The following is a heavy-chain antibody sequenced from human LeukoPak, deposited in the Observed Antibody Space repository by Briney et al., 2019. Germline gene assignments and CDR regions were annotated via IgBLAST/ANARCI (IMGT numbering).Heavy chain of an antibody. J-gene: IGHJ4*02. CDR1: GFTFSSYW. D-gene: IGHD2-2*01. V-gene: IGHV3-7*01. CDR2: IKQDGSEK. Sequence: PGGSLRLSCAASGFTFSSYWMSWVRQAPGKGLEWVANIKQDGSEKYYVDSVKGRFTISRDNAKNSLYLQMNSLRAEDTAVYYCASRPAGYEKYYFDYWGQGTLVTVSS. CDR3: ASRPAGYEKYYFDY.